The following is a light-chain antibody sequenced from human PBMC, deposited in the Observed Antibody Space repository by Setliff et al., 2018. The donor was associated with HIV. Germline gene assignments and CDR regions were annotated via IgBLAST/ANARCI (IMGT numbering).Light chain of an antibody. CDR1: NIGTKG. V-gene: IGLV3-21*03. CDR3: QVWHFSDHYV. CDR2: DDA. J-gene: IGLJ1*01. Sequence: SYELTQPPSVSVAPGKTAKINCGGSNIGTKGVHWYQQKPGQAHVLVVYDDADRPSRIRDRFSGSKSGNTATLTISRVEAGDEADYYCQVWHFSDHYVFGTGTKVTVL.